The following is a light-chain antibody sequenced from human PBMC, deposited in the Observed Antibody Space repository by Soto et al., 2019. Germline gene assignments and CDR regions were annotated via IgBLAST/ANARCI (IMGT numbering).Light chain of an antibody. CDR1: SSDVGGYNY. Sequence: QSALTQPASVSGSPGQSITISYTGTSSDVGGYNYVSWFQQHPGKAPKLMIYEVTNRPSGVSYRFSGSKSGNTASLTISGLQAEDEADYYCSSYTSSRIVVLGGGTKLTVL. CDR3: SSYTSSRIVV. V-gene: IGLV2-14*01. J-gene: IGLJ2*01. CDR2: EVT.